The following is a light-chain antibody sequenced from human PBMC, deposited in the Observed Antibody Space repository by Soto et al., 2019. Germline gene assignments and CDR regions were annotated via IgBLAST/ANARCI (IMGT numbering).Light chain of an antibody. CDR2: EVN. J-gene: IGLJ2*01. CDR3: SSYAGINTYVL. Sequence: QSALTQPPSASGSPGQSVTISCTGTSSDVGGYNYVSWYQQHPGKGPKLIIYEVNERPSGVPDRFSGSKSGNTASLTVSGLQAEDDADYYCSSYAGINTYVLFGGGTQLTVL. V-gene: IGLV2-8*01. CDR1: SSDVGGYNY.